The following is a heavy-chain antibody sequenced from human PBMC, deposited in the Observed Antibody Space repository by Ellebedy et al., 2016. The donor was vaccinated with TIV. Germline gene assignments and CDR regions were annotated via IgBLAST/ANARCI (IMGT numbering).Heavy chain of an antibody. CDR1: GFTFSSYW. CDR2: ITGSSSYM. D-gene: IGHD6-13*01. CDR3: SRGIAAVMY. V-gene: IGHV3-21*01. J-gene: IGHJ4*02. Sequence: GESLKISCAASGFTFSSYWMHWVRQVPGKGLEWVSSITGSSSYMFYADSVKGRFTISRDNAKNSLYLQMNSLRAEDTAVYYCSRGIAAVMYWGQGTLVTVSS.